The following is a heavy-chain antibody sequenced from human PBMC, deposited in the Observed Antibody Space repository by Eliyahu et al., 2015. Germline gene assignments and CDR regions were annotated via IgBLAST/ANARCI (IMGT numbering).Heavy chain of an antibody. CDR2: IDPSDSYT. V-gene: IGHV5-10-1*03. CDR3: ARGGAAGTSSDY. CDR1: GYXFTSYW. D-gene: IGHD6-13*01. Sequence: EVQLVQSGAEVKKPGESLRISXKGSGYXFTSYWIXWVRQMPGKGLEWMGRIDPSDSYTNYSPSFQGHVTISADKSISTAYLQWSSLKASDTAMYYCARGGAAGTSSDYWGQGTLVTVSS. J-gene: IGHJ4*02.